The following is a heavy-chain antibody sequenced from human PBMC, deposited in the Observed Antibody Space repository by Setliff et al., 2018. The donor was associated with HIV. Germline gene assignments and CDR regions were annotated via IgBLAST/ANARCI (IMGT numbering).Heavy chain of an antibody. CDR2: VHSNGFK. V-gene: IGHV4-61*09. CDR1: GVSINSGDYS. Sequence: LSLTCDVSGVSINSGDYSWNWIRQPAGKRLEWIGHVHSNGFKNYNSSLESRVDISVDTSKNQFSLKLSSVTAADTAVYYCARGVPAAGLNWFDPWGQGTLVTVSS. CDR3: ARGVPAAGLNWFDP. D-gene: IGHD2-2*01. J-gene: IGHJ5*02.